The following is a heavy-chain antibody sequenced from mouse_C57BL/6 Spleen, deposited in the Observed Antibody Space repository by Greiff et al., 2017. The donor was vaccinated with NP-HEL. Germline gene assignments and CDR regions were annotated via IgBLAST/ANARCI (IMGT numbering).Heavy chain of an antibody. J-gene: IGHJ3*01. CDR3: ARRGNYSNPFAY. CDR2: IDPEDGET. Sequence: VQLKESGAELVKPGASVKLSCTASGFNIKDYYMHWVKQRTEQGLEWIGRIDPEDGETKYAPKFQGKATITADTSSNTAYLQLSSLTSEDTAVYYCARRGNYSNPFAYWGQGTLVTVSA. CDR1: GFNIKDYY. D-gene: IGHD2-5*01. V-gene: IGHV14-2*01.